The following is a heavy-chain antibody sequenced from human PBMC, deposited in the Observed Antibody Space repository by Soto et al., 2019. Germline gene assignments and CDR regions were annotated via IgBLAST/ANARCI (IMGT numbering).Heavy chain of an antibody. CDR2: IWYDGSDK. J-gene: IGHJ4*02. CDR3: ARDFADYSNHWYYFDY. Sequence: QVPLVESGGGVVQPGRSLTLSCAASGFTFSRYGMHWVRQAPGKGLEWVALIWYDGSDKYYADSVKGRFTISRDNSKSTLYLQMNSLRAEDTAVYYCARDFADYSNHWYYFDYWGQGTLVTVS. D-gene: IGHD4-4*01. V-gene: IGHV3-33*01. CDR1: GFTFSRYG.